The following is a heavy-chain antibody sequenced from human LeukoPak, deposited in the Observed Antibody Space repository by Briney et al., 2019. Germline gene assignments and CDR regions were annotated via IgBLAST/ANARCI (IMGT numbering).Heavy chain of an antibody. D-gene: IGHD3-22*01. CDR3: ARDGVVSPWPEYFQH. V-gene: IGHV3-7*01. CDR1: GFTFSSFW. Sequence: GGSLRLSCAAPGFTFSSFWVSWVPQGPGEGVGWVANIKQDGSEKYYVDSVKGRFTISRDDAKNSLYLQMNSLRAEDTAVYYCARDGVVSPWPEYFQHWGQGTLVTVSS. J-gene: IGHJ1*01. CDR2: IKQDGSEK.